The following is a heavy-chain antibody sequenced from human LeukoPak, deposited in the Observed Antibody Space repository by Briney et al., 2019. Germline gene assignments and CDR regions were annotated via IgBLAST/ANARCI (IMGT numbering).Heavy chain of an antibody. CDR1: GFSVSSNY. Sequence: GGSLRLSCAASGFSVSSNYVSWVRQAPGKGLEWVSALYSGGTTYYADSVKGRFTISRDNSKNTLYLQTNSLRVEDTAVYYCARQVGAITLFEHWGQGTLVTVSS. D-gene: IGHD1-26*01. J-gene: IGHJ4*02. V-gene: IGHV3-53*01. CDR2: LYSGGTT. CDR3: ARQVGAITLFEH.